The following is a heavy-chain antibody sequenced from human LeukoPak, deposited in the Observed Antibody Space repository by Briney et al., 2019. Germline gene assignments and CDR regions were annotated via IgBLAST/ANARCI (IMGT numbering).Heavy chain of an antibody. D-gene: IGHD6-13*01. CDR1: GYSISSGYY. J-gene: IGHJ5*02. CDR2: IYHSGST. V-gene: IGHV4-38-2*02. CDR3: ARDYGRIAAAGGGWFDP. Sequence: PSETLSLTCAVSGYSISSGYYWGWIRQPPGKGLEWIGSIYHSGSTYYNPSLKSRVTISVDTSKNQFSLKLSSVTAVDTAVYYCARDYGRIAAAGGGWFDPWGQGTLVTVSS.